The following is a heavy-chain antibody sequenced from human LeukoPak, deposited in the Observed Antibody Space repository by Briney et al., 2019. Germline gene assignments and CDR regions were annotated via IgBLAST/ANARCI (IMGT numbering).Heavy chain of an antibody. CDR1: GGSFSGYY. CDR3: ARSAPSDSSGWYLGGI. V-gene: IGHV4-34*01. J-gene: IGHJ4*02. CDR2: INHSGST. D-gene: IGHD6-19*01. Sequence: KTSETLSLTCAVYGGSFSGYYWSWIRQPPGTGLEWIGEINHSGSTNYNPSLKSRVTISVDTSKNQFSLKLSSVTAADTAVYYCARSAPSDSSGWYLGGIWGQGTLVTVSS.